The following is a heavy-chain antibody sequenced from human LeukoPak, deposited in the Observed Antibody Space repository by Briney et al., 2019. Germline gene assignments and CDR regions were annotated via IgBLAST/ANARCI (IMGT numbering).Heavy chain of an antibody. Sequence: SGPLSLTCAVSGGSIRSNNWWSWARQPPGKGLEWIGEIYHRGSNNYNPSLKSRVTISVDESKNQFSLKLTSVTAADTAVYYCARDPSYGDYGFDYWGQGTLVTGSS. J-gene: IGHJ4*02. CDR1: GGSIRSNNW. CDR2: IYHRGSN. D-gene: IGHD4-17*01. CDR3: ARDPSYGDYGFDY. V-gene: IGHV4-4*02.